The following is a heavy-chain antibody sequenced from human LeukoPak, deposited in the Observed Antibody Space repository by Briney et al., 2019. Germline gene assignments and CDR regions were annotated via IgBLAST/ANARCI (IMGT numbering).Heavy chain of an antibody. CDR1: GYIFTNYD. V-gene: IGHV1-8*01. D-gene: IGHD4-17*01. J-gene: IGHJ4*02. CDR2: MNPKSGNT. CDR3: ARVYGEIDY. Sequence: ASVKVSCKAPGYIFTNYDINWVRQATGQGLEWMGWMNPKSGNTGYAQKFQGRVTMTRDTSITTAYMELSSLRSEDTAVYYCARVYGEIDYWGQGTLVTVSS.